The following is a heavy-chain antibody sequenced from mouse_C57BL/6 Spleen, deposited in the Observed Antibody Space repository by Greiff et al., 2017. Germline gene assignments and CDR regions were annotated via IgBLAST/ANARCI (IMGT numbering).Heavy chain of an antibody. CDR2: ISDGGSYT. CDR3: ARDGLTWFAY. J-gene: IGHJ3*01. D-gene: IGHD3-1*01. Sequence: EVHLVESGGGLVKPGGSLKLSCAASGFTFSSYAMSWVRQTPEKRLEWVATISDGGSYTYYPDNVKGRFTISRDNAKNNLYLQMSHLKSEDTAMYYCARDGLTWFAYWGQGTLVTVSA. V-gene: IGHV5-4*01. CDR1: GFTFSSYA.